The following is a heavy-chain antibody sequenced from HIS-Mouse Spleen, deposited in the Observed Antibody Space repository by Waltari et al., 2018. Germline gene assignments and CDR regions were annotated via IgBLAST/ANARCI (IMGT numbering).Heavy chain of an antibody. CDR2: IYYSGST. CDR3: ARDGPGGAVAGYYFDY. D-gene: IGHD6-19*01. Sequence: QLQLQESGPGLVKPSETLSLTCTVSGGSISSSSYYWGWIRQPPGKGLEWIGSIYYSGSTYYNPSLKSRVTISVDTSKNQFSLKLSSVTAADTAVYYCARDGPGGAVAGYYFDYWGQGTLVTVSS. J-gene: IGHJ4*02. CDR1: GGSISSSSYY. V-gene: IGHV4-39*07.